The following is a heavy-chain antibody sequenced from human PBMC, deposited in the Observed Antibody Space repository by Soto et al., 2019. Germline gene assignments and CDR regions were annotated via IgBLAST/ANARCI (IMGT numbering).Heavy chain of an antibody. J-gene: IGHJ5*02. CDR1: GGSMSNYY. V-gene: IGHV4-59*01. D-gene: IGHD1-26*01. CDR3: ARGYSPALGAPWARVNWFDP. Sequence: SETLSLTCTVSGGSMSNYYWSWILQPPGKGLEWIGYNYYIGSTNYNPSLKSRVTMSVDTARNQLSLNLTSVTAAATAVYYCARGYSPALGAPWARVNWFDPWGQGTLVTVSS. CDR2: NYYIGST.